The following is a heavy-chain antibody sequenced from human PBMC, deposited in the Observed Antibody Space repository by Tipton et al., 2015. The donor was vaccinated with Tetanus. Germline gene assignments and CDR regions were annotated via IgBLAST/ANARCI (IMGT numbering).Heavy chain of an antibody. J-gene: IGHJ4*02. D-gene: IGHD3-3*02. CDR2: IHQSGSA. Sequence: TLSLTCAVSGGSLSSGNWWSWVRQSPGKGLEWIGEIHQSGSASYNPSLKSRVSMSVDKSKNQLSLQLNSVTAGVTAIYYWARSPKHWPPAGQAYRGQGTLVSVSS. V-gene: IGHV4-4*02. CDR3: ARSPKHWPPAGQAY. CDR1: GGSLSSGNW.